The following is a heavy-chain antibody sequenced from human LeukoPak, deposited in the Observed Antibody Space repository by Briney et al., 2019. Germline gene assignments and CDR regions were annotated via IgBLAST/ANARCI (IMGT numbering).Heavy chain of an antibody. CDR2: INHSGST. CDR3: ARVWGYLDY. D-gene: IGHD7-27*01. CDR1: GGSFSGYY. J-gene: IGHJ4*02. V-gene: IGHV4-34*01. Sequence: PSETLSLTCAVYGGSFSGYYCSWIRQPPGKGLEWIGEINHSGSTNYNPSLKSRVTISVDTSKNQFSLKLSSVTAADTAVYYCARVWGYLDYWGQGTLVTVSS.